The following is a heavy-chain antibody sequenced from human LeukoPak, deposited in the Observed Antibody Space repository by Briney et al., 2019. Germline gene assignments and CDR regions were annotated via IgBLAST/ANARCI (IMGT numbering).Heavy chain of an antibody. Sequence: SVKVSCKASGGTFSSYAISWVRQAPGQGLEWMGGIIPIFGTANYAQKFQGRVTTTADESTSTAYMELSSLRSEDTAVYYCARDRYYDILTGYYHGMDVWGQGTTVTVSS. J-gene: IGHJ6*02. D-gene: IGHD3-9*01. CDR3: ARDRYYDILTGYYHGMDV. V-gene: IGHV1-69*13. CDR2: IIPIFGTA. CDR1: GGTFSSYA.